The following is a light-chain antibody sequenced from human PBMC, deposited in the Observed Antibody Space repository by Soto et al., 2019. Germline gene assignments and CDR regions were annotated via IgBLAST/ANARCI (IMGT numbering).Light chain of an antibody. CDR2: DVS. CDR1: NNVVGRYTF. V-gene: IGLV2-14*03. J-gene: IGLJ1*01. CDR3: SSYKSSSTQV. Sequence: QSVLAQPSPLSWSPLQSIAIPFTWNNNVVGRYTFVSWYQQPPGKAPKVIIYDVSNRPSGVSNRFSCSKSGNTASLTISGLQADDEADYYCSSYKSSSTQVFGTMTEVTVL.